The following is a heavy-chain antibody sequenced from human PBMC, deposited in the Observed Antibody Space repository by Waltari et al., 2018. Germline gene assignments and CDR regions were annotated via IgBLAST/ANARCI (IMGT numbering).Heavy chain of an antibody. Sequence: QLQMEESGPGLVRPSETLSLTCAVSGCSITTITYFWGWIRQPPGKGLEWIGSFSYNGYTYYNPSLKGRVAISGDTSKNQISLLLSSVTAADTAVYYCARGLGAIYWGHGTLVTVSS. CDR1: GCSITTITYF. V-gene: IGHV4-39*07. D-gene: IGHD3-16*01. CDR3: ARGLGAIY. J-gene: IGHJ4*01. CDR2: FSYNGYT.